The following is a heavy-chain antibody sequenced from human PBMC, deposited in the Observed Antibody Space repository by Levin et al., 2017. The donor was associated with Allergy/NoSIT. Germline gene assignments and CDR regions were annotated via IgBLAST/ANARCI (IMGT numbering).Heavy chain of an antibody. J-gene: IGHJ3*02. CDR3: ARDKVLLWFGESSDAFDI. D-gene: IGHD3-10*01. CDR1: GFTFSSYG. Sequence: LSLTCAASGFTFSSYGMHWVRQAPGKGLEWVAVIWYDGSNKYYADSVKGRFTISRDNSKNTLYLQMNSLRAEDTAVYYCARDKVLLWFGESSDAFDIWGQGTMVTVSS. CDR2: IWYDGSNK. V-gene: IGHV3-33*01.